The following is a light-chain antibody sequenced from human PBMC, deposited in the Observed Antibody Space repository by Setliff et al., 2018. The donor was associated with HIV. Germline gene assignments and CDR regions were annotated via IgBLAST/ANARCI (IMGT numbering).Light chain of an antibody. CDR1: SSDVGDHDY. V-gene: IGLV2-14*03. CDR3: CSYAASQTSYV. CDR2: AVN. J-gene: IGLJ1*01. Sequence: QSVLTQPASVSGSPGQSIIISCTGSSSDVGDHDYVSWYQQHPGKAPRLIIYAVNYRPSGISTRFSGSKSGNTASLTISGLQAEDEAYYYCCSYAASQTSYVFGTGPRSPS.